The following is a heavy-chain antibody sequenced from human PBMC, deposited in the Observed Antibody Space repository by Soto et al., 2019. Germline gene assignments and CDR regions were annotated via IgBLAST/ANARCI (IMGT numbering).Heavy chain of an antibody. CDR3: ARQYASGYDYALDY. CDR2: IYYSGST. Sequence: PSETLSLTCTVSGGSIRSYYWSWIRQPPGKGLEWIGYIYYSGSTNYNPSLKSRVTISLDTSKNQFSLKLSSVTAADTAVYYCARQYASGYDYALDYWGQGTPVTVSS. J-gene: IGHJ4*02. CDR1: GGSIRSYY. V-gene: IGHV4-59*08. D-gene: IGHD5-12*01.